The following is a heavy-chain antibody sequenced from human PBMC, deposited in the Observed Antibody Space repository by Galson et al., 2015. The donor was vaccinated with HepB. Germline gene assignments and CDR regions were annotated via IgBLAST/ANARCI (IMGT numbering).Heavy chain of an antibody. Sequence: SLRLSCAASGFTFSSYAMHWVRQAPGKGLEWVAVISYDGSNKYYADSVKGRFTISRDNSKNTLYLQMNSLRAEDTAVYYCARDRVAAAGYYYYGTDVWGQGTTVIVSS. J-gene: IGHJ6*02. CDR2: ISYDGSNK. CDR1: GFTFSSYA. D-gene: IGHD6-13*01. V-gene: IGHV3-30*04. CDR3: ARDRVAAAGYYYYGTDV.